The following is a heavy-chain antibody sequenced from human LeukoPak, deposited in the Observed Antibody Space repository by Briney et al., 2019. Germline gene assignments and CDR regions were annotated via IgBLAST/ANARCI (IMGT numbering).Heavy chain of an antibody. J-gene: IGHJ4*02. Sequence: GGSLRLSCAASGFTFNIYWMSWVRQTPGKGLEWVANINQDGSEKYYVDSVKGRLTISRDNARNSLYLQMNSLRTEDTSVYYCAPHCSSASCPDYWGQGTLVTVSS. CDR2: INQDGSEK. CDR3: APHCSSASCPDY. V-gene: IGHV3-7*01. CDR1: GFTFNIYW. D-gene: IGHD2-2*01.